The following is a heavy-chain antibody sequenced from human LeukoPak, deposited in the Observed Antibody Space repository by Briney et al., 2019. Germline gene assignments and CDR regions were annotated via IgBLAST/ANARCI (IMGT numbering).Heavy chain of an antibody. CDR1: GGSISSSSYY. D-gene: IGHD3-9*01. CDR3: ARADILTGYFPLRFDY. CDR2: IYYSGST. Sequence: SETLSLTCTVSGGSISSSSYYWGWIRQPPGKGLEWIGSIYYSGSTYYNPSLKSRVTISVDTSKNQFSLKLSSVTAVDTAVYYCARADILTGYFPLRFDYWGQGTLVTVSS. J-gene: IGHJ4*02. V-gene: IGHV4-39*01.